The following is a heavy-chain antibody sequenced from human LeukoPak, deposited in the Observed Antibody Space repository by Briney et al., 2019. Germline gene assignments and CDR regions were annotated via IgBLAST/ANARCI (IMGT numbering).Heavy chain of an antibody. Sequence: SETLSLTCTVSGGSISSGDYYWSWIRQPPGKGLEWIGYIYYSGSTYYNPSLKSRVTISVDTSKNQFSLKLSSVTAADTAVYYCAREPSTGSLDAFDIWGQGTMVTVSS. CDR1: GGSISSGDYY. CDR3: AREPSTGSLDAFDI. J-gene: IGHJ3*02. D-gene: IGHD1-14*01. V-gene: IGHV4-30-4*08. CDR2: IYYSGST.